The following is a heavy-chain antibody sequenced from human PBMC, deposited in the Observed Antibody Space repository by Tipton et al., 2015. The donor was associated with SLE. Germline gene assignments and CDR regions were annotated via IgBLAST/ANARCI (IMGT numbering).Heavy chain of an antibody. Sequence: QLVQSGAVVKKPGESLKISCKGSGYSFTNYWIGWVRQLPEKGLEWMGVMYPGDFDTRYSPSFQGQVTISVDKSISTAYLLWSSVESRGAAIDYCARAEWLFDIWTGYYRDAFDVCGQGTRFSVSS. D-gene: IGHD3-9*01. J-gene: IGHJ3*01. V-gene: IGHV5-51*03. CDR2: MYPGDFDT. CDR1: GYSFTNYW. CDR3: ARAEWLFDIWTGYYRDAFDV.